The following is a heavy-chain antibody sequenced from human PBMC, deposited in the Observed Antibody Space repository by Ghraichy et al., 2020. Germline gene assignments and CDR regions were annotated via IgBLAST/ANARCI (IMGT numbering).Heavy chain of an antibody. Sequence: GGSLRLSCAASGFTFSSYSMNWVRQAPGKGLEWVSSISSSSSYIYYADSVKGRFTISRDNAKNSLYLQMNSLRAQDTAVYYCARESITGTVDFDYWGQGTLVTVSS. CDR3: ARESITGTVDFDY. CDR1: GFTFSSYS. CDR2: ISSSSSYI. V-gene: IGHV3-21*01. J-gene: IGHJ4*02. D-gene: IGHD1-20*01.